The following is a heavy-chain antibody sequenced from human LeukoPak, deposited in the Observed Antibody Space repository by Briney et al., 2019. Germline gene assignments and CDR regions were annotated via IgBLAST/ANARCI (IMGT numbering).Heavy chain of an antibody. CDR2: ISSSGSTI. CDR1: GFTFSSYE. CDR3: ARVEMATANAFDI. Sequence: GGSLRLSCAASGFTFSSYEMNWVRQAPGKGLEWVSYISSSGSTIYYADSVKGRFTISRDNAKNSLYLQMNSLRAEDTAVYYCARVEMATANAFDIWGQGTMVTVSS. J-gene: IGHJ3*02. D-gene: IGHD5-24*01. V-gene: IGHV3-48*03.